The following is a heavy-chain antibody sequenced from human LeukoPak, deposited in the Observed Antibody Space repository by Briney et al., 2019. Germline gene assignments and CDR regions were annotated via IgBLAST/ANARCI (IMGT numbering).Heavy chain of an antibody. CDR1: GFTFSSYG. Sequence: GGSLRLSCAASGFTFSSYGMHSVRQAPGKGLEWVAVIWYDGSNKYYADSVKGRFTIYRDNAKNTLYVQINSQRAVDTAVYYCARDGSRGWYDECWGQGGLVTVSS. CDR3: ARDGSRGWYDEC. D-gene: IGHD6-19*01. V-gene: IGHV3-33*01. CDR2: IWYDGSNK. J-gene: IGHJ4*02.